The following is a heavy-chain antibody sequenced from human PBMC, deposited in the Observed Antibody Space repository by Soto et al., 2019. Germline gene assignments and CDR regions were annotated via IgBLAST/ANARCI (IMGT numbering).Heavy chain of an antibody. CDR2: ISFDGSNT. D-gene: IGHD6-19*01. Sequence: GGSLRLSCATSGFSFSTHAMHWVRQAPGKGLEWVALISFDGSNTYYADSVKGRFTISRDNSQNTSYLQMHSLRAEDTSLYYCGAGQFFSDYWGQGALVTVSS. J-gene: IGHJ4*02. V-gene: IGHV3-30-3*01. CDR3: GAGQFFSDY. CDR1: GFSFSTHA.